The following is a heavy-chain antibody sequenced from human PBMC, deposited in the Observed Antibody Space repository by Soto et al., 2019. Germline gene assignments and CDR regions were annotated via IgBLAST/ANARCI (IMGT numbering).Heavy chain of an antibody. CDR3: ARVLRYYYGSGSYPVTFDY. CDR2: IYYSWST. J-gene: IGHJ4*02. Sequence: SEPRSLTCTVSGGSISIGDYYWSWIRQPPGKGLELIGYIYYSWSTNYNPSLKSRVTISVDTSKNQFSLKLSSVTAADTAVYYCARVLRYYYGSGSYPVTFDYWGQGTLVTVSS. D-gene: IGHD3-10*01. CDR1: GGSISIGDYY. V-gene: IGHV4-61*08.